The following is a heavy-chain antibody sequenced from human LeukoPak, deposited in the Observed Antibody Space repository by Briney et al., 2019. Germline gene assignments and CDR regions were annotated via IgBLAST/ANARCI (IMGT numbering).Heavy chain of an antibody. Sequence: PGGSLRLSCAASGLIFSTSGLNWVRQAPGKGLEWVSFIGTNSRTTYYGDSVKGRFTISRDNAKNSLFLQMDSLRAEDTAVYYCTKDFLIDPLWGQGTLATVSS. J-gene: IGHJ4*02. CDR2: IGTNSRTT. CDR3: TKDFLIDPL. D-gene: IGHD2/OR15-2a*01. CDR1: GLIFSTSG. V-gene: IGHV3-48*04.